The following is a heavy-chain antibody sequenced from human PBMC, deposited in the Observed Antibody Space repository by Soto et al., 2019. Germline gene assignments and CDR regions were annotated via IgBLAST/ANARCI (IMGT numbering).Heavy chain of an antibody. J-gene: IGHJ4*02. CDR1: GGSISSYY. Sequence: SETLSLTCTVSGGSISSYYWSWIRQPPGKGLEWIGYIYYSGSTNYNPSLKSRVTISVDTSKNQFSLKLSSVTAADTAVYYCARAGYYYDSSGLFDYWGQGTLVTVSS. CDR3: ARAGYYYDSSGLFDY. D-gene: IGHD3-22*01. V-gene: IGHV4-59*01. CDR2: IYYSGST.